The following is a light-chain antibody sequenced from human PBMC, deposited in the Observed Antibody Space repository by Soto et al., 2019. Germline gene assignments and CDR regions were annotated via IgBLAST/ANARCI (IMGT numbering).Light chain of an antibody. J-gene: IGKJ4*01. CDR1: QSVSSSY. CDR3: QQYGSSPLT. V-gene: IGKV3-20*01. Sequence: EIVLTQSPGTLSLSPGERATLSCRASQSVSSSYLAWYQQKPGQAPRLLIYGASSRATGIPDRFSGSGSGTDFTLTISRREPKDFAVYYCQQYGSSPLTFGGGTKV. CDR2: GAS.